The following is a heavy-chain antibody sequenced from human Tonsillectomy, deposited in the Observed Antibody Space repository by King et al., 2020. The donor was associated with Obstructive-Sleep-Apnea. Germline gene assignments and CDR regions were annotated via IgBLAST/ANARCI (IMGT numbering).Heavy chain of an antibody. J-gene: IGHJ4*02. V-gene: IGHV3-49*03. Sequence: VQLVESGGGLVQPGRSLRLSCASSGFTFGDYSMSWFRQAPGKGLEWVGFIRSKAYGRTTEYAASVKGRFTISRDDSKSIANLQMNSLKTEDTAVYYCSRDRLIPGDLSPFDYWGQGTLVTVSS. CDR3: SRDRLIPGDLSPFDY. CDR2: IRSKAYGRTT. D-gene: IGHD3-16*02. CDR1: GFTFGDYS.